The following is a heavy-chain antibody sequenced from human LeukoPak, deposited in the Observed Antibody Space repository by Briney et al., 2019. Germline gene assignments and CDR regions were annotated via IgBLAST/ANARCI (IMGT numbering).Heavy chain of an antibody. D-gene: IGHD3-10*01. J-gene: IGHJ3*02. CDR2: INHSGST. V-gene: IGHV4-34*01. Sequence: SETLSLTCDVFGGSFTDYFWTWIRQSPGKGLEWIGEINHSGSTNYNPSLKSRVTISVDTSKNQFSLKLSSVTAADTAVYYCASRITMVRGVITRGAFDIWGQGTMVTVSS. CDR3: ASRITMVRGVITRGAFDI. CDR1: GGSFTDYF.